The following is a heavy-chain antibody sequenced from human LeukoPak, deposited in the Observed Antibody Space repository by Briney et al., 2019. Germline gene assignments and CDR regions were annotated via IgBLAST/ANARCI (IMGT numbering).Heavy chain of an antibody. CDR3: ARVKTAIFGVETGAFDI. D-gene: IGHD3-3*01. Sequence: ASVKASCKASGYTFTDYYMHWVRQAPGQGLEWMGWINPNSGGTNYAQKFQGRVTMTRDTSINTAYMELSRLRSDDTAVYYCARVKTAIFGVETGAFDIWGQGTMVTVSS. CDR1: GYTFTDYY. J-gene: IGHJ3*02. CDR2: INPNSGGT. V-gene: IGHV1-2*02.